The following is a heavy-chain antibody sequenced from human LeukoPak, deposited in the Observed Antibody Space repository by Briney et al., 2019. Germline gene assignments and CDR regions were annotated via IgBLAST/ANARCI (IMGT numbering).Heavy chain of an antibody. CDR3: ARENPSGYYNRPIDY. CDR2: IYYSGSI. Sequence: SETLSLTCTVSGASISSYYWSWIRQPPGKGLEWIGDIYYSGSIKYNPSLESRVTMSVDTSKNQFSLKLSSVTAADTAIYYCARENPSGYYNRPIDYWGQGTLVTVSS. J-gene: IGHJ4*02. V-gene: IGHV4-59*01. D-gene: IGHD3-22*01. CDR1: GASISSYY.